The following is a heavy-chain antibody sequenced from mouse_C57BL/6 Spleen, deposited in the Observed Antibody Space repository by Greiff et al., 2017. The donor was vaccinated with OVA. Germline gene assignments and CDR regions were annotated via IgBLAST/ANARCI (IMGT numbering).Heavy chain of an antibody. CDR1: GYTFTSYW. CDR2: IYPGSGST. Sequence: QVQLKQPGAELVKPGASVKMSCKASGYTFTSYWITWVKQRPGQGLEWIGDIYPGSGSTNYNEKFKSKATLTVDTSSSTAYMQLSSLTSEDSAVYYCARSHHYYGSSGYAMDYWGQGTSVTVSS. CDR3: ARSHHYYGSSGYAMDY. V-gene: IGHV1-55*01. D-gene: IGHD1-1*01. J-gene: IGHJ4*01.